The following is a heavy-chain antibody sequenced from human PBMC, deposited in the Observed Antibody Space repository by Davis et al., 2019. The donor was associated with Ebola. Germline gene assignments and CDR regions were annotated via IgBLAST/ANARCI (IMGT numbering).Heavy chain of an antibody. Sequence: PGGSLRLSCAASGFTFSDHYMSWIRQAPGKGLEWVSYISDSNSYTNYADSVKGRFTISRDNSKNTLYLQMNSLRAEDTAVYYCAKDVSGWYLDYWGQGTLVTVSS. CDR1: GFTFSDHY. D-gene: IGHD6-19*01. CDR2: ISDSNSYT. J-gene: IGHJ4*02. V-gene: IGHV3-11*06. CDR3: AKDVSGWYLDY.